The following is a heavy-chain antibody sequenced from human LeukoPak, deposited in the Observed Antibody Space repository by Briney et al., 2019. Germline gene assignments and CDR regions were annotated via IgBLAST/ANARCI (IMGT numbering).Heavy chain of an antibody. CDR1: GGSVSSGSYY. J-gene: IGHJ4*02. CDR3: ARAPGTYYYGSGSFDY. Sequence: SETLSLTCAVSGGSVSSGSYYWSWIRQPPGKGLEWIGYIYYSGSTNYNPSLKSRVTISVDTSKNQFSLKLSSVTAADTAVYYCARAPGTYYYGSGSFDYWGQGTLVTVSS. CDR2: IYYSGST. D-gene: IGHD3-10*01. V-gene: IGHV4-61*01.